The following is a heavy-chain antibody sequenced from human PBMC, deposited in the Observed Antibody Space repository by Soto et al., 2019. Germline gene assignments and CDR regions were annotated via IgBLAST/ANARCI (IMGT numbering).Heavy chain of an antibody. J-gene: IGHJ3*02. Sequence: QVQLQESGPGLIKPSETLSLTCTASGVSITSFFWSWIRQSPGKGLEWIGYIFYTGKSNYNPSVKSRVTILVDTPKNQLSLNLSSVTAADSAIYYCAKVKDGGASFDIWGQGIKVTVSS. V-gene: IGHV4-59*01. CDR1: GVSITSFF. CDR3: AKVKDGGASFDI. CDR2: IFYTGKS.